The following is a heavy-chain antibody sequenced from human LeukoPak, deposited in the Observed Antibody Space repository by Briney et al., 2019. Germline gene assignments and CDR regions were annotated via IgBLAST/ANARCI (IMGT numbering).Heavy chain of an antibody. V-gene: IGHV3-13*01. CDR2: IGTAGDT. CDR1: GFTFSSYA. D-gene: IGHD6-13*01. J-gene: IGHJ3*02. CDR3: ARLAAGTDGDDAFDI. Sequence: GGSLRLSCAASGFTFSSYAMSWVRQAPGKGLEWVSAIGTAGDTYYPGSVKGRFTISRENAKNSLYLQMNSLRAGDTAVYYCARLAAGTDGDDAFDIWGQGTMVTVSS.